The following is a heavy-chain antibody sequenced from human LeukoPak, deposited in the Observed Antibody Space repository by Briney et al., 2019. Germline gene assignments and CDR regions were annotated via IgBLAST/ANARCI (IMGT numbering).Heavy chain of an antibody. V-gene: IGHV3-20*04. J-gene: IGHJ4*02. CDR1: GFTFDDCG. CDR2: INWNGGST. CDR3: ARRIVATIKGRGYYFDY. Sequence: GGSLRLSCAASGFTFDDCGMSWVRQARGKGLEWVCGINWNGGSTGYADSVKGRFTISRDNAKNPLYLQMNSLRAEDTALYYCARRIVATIKGRGYYFDYWGQGTLVTVSS. D-gene: IGHD5-12*01.